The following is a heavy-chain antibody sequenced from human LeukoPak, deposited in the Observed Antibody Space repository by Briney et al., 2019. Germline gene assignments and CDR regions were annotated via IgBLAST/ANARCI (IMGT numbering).Heavy chain of an antibody. CDR3: ARTGPGGNYYYYGMDV. CDR1: GYTFTGYY. CDR2: INPNTGGT. V-gene: IGHV1-2*02. Sequence: ASVKVSCKASGYTFTGYYLHWVRQAPGRGLEWMGWINPNTGGTKYAQKFQGRVTMIRDTSISTAYMELSRLRSDDTAVYYCARTGPGGNYYYYGMDVWGQGTTVTVSS. D-gene: IGHD1-1*01. J-gene: IGHJ6*02.